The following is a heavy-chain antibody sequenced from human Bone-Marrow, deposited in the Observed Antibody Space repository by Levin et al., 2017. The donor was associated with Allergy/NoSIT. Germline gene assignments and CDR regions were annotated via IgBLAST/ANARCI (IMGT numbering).Heavy chain of an antibody. Sequence: ASVKVSCKASGYTFTGYYIHWVRQAPGQGLEWMGWSNPDSGGTDYAQKFQGRVTMTRDTSISTAYMELSSLRSDDTAVYFCARAAAAAKFDYWGQGTLVTVSS. CDR3: ARAAAAAKFDY. V-gene: IGHV1-2*02. D-gene: IGHD6-13*01. J-gene: IGHJ4*02. CDR1: GYTFTGYY. CDR2: SNPDSGGT.